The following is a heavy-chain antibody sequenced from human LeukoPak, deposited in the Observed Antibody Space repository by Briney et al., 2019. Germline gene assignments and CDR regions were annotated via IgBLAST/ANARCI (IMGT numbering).Heavy chain of an antibody. J-gene: IGHJ3*02. Sequence: SETLSLTCAVYGGSFSGYYWSWIRQPPGKGLEWIGEINHSGSTNYNPSLKSRVTISVDTSKNQFSLKLSSVTAADTAVYYCAKIKRGYSYGRDAFDIWGQGTMVTVSS. D-gene: IGHD5-18*01. V-gene: IGHV4-34*01. CDR2: INHSGST. CDR1: GGSFSGYY. CDR3: AKIKRGYSYGRDAFDI.